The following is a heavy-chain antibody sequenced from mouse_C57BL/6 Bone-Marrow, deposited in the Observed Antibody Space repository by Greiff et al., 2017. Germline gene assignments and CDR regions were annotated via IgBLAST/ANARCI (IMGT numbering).Heavy chain of an antibody. V-gene: IGHV1-50*01. CDR3: ARDTTTVVANFDY. J-gene: IGHJ2*01. CDR2: IDPSDSYT. CDR1: GYTFTSYW. Sequence: QVQLQQPGAELVKPGASVKLSCKASGYTFTSYWMQWVKQRPGQGLEWIGEIDPSDSYTNYNQKFKGKATLTVDNSSSTAYMQLSSLTSEDSAVYYCARDTTTVVANFDYWGQGTTLTVSS. D-gene: IGHD1-1*01.